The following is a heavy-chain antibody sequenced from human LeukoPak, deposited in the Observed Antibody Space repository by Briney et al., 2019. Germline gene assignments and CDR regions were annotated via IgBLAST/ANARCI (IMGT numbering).Heavy chain of an antibody. V-gene: IGHV3-7*01. CDR2: INQDGSEK. CDR1: GFTFSSYW. J-gene: IGHJ4*02. CDR3: ARDPSLGHYDF. Sequence: GGSLRLSCAASGFTFSSYWMSWVRQAPGKGLEWVANINQDGSEKYYVDSVKGRFTISRDNAKNSLYLQMNSLRAEDTAVYYCARDPSLGHYDFWGQGTLVTVSS. D-gene: IGHD7-27*01.